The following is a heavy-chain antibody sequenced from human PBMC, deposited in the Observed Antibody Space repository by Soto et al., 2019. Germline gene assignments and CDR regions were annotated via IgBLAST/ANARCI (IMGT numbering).Heavy chain of an antibody. J-gene: IGHJ4*02. D-gene: IGHD3-22*01. CDR3: AKEFNYYDRSGYWVDY. Sequence: QVQLVESGGGVVQPGRSLRLSCVASGFSFRNYGMHWVRQAPGKGLEWLAVISYDGDNKYYGDSVKGLFTISRDNSNNTLYLEMSSLRAEDTAVYYCAKEFNYYDRSGYWVDYWGQGTLVTVSS. V-gene: IGHV3-30*18. CDR2: ISYDGDNK. CDR1: GFSFRNYG.